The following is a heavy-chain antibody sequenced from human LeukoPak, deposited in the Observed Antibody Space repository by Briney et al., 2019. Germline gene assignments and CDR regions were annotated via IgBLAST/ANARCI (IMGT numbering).Heavy chain of an antibody. Sequence: SQTLSLTCTVSGGSISSASYSWIWIRQPAGKGLEWVGRIYTSGSTIYNPSLKGRVTIFMDTSNNQFSLKLSSVTAADTAVYYCASLNEGSLDPWGQGTLVTVSS. CDR2: IYTSGST. D-gene: IGHD1-1*01. V-gene: IGHV4-61*02. CDR1: GGSISSASYS. CDR3: ASLNEGSLDP. J-gene: IGHJ5*02.